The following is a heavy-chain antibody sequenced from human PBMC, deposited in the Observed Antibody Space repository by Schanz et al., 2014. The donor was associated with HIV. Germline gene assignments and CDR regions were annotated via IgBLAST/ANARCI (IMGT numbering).Heavy chain of an antibody. CDR3: ARGYCGGGTCYSGDY. CDR2: INAYNGNT. CDR1: GYTFTNYG. Sequence: QVQLVQSGAEVKKPGASVTVSCKASGYTFTNYGISWVRQAPGQGLEWMGWINAYNGNTNYAQKLQGRVTMTTDTLTSTVYMELRSLRSDDTAVYYCARGYCGGGTCYSGDYWGQGTLVTVSS. D-gene: IGHD2-15*01. J-gene: IGHJ4*02. V-gene: IGHV1-18*01.